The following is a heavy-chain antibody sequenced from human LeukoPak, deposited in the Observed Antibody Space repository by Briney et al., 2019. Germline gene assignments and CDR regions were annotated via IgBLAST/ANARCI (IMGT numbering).Heavy chain of an antibody. CDR1: GGSISSSSYY. J-gene: IGHJ4*02. CDR2: IYYSGST. Sequence: KTSETLSLTCTVSGGSISSSSYYWGWIRQPPGKGLEWIGSIYYSGSTYYSPSLKSRVTISVDTSKNQFPLKLSSVTAADTAVYYCARHGNDYDFWSGYYRDYWGQGTLVTVSS. V-gene: IGHV4-39*01. D-gene: IGHD3-3*01. CDR3: ARHGNDYDFWSGYYRDY.